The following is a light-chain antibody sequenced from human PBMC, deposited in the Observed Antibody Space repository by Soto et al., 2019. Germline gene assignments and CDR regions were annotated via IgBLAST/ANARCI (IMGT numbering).Light chain of an antibody. V-gene: IGKV1-5*01. CDR3: QQYDDYPLT. CDR2: DAS. J-gene: IGKJ4*01. CDR1: QSIKNW. Sequence: DIQMTQSPSTLSASVGDRVTITCRASQSIKNWLAWYQQKPGTAPKFLIYDASTLESGVQSRFSGSGSGTEFTLTIRSLQADDFATYFCQQYDDYPLTFGGGTKVDIK.